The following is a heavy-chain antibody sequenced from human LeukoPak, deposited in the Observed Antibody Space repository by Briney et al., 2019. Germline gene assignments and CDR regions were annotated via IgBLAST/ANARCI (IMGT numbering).Heavy chain of an antibody. CDR3: ASSYYYDSSGYYLNY. V-gene: IGHV4-34*01. D-gene: IGHD3-22*01. CDR1: GGSFSGYY. Sequence: SETLSLTCAVYGGSFSGYYWSWIRQPPGKGLEWNGEINHSGSTNYNPSLKSRVTISVDTSKNQFSLKLSSVTAADTAVYYCASSYYYDSSGYYLNYWGQGTLVTVSS. CDR2: INHSGST. J-gene: IGHJ4*02.